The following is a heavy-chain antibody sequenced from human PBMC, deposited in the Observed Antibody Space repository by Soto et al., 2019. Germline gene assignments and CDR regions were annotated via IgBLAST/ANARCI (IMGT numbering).Heavy chain of an antibody. J-gene: IGHJ4*02. CDR1: GFTFSSYV. D-gene: IGHD2-2*01. CDR2: ISGSGGST. Sequence: GGSLRLSCAASGFTFSSYVMSWVRQAPGKGLEWVSAISGSGGSTYYADSVKGRFTISRDNSKNTLYLQMNSLRAEDTAVYHCAKGRVPGAMNFDYWGQGILVTVSS. V-gene: IGHV3-23*01. CDR3: AKGRVPGAMNFDY.